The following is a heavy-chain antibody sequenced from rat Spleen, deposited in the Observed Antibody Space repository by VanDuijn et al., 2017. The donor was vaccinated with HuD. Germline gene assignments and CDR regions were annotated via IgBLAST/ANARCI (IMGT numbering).Heavy chain of an antibody. Sequence: QVQLKESEPDLVQPSQTLSLTCTVSGFSFITHHVHWVRQPPGKDLEWMGRIQSGGSTDYNSALKSRLSISRDTSKGQVFLKMNSLQTEDTATYFCTRESLPGFNSHWFVSWGQGTLVTVSS. D-gene: IGHD1-4*01. V-gene: IGHV2-27*01. CDR3: TRESLPGFNSHWFVS. CDR1: GFSFITHH. CDR2: IQSGGST. J-gene: IGHJ3*01.